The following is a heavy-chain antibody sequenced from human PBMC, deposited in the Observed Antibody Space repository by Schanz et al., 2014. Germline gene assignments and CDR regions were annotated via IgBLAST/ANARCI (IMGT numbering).Heavy chain of an antibody. CDR1: GFTFSIYA. CDR3: GRAGTGMAGWYFEL. D-gene: IGHD5-18*01. J-gene: IGHJ2*01. V-gene: IGHV3-64D*06. Sequence: EVQLVESGGGLVQPGGSLRLSCSASGFTFSIYAMHWVRQAPGKGLEYISAISNNGDSTYYADSVKGRFTISRDNSKNTLFLQMSSLRVDDMAVYYCGRAGTGMAGWYFELWGRGTLVTGSS. CDR2: ISNNGDST.